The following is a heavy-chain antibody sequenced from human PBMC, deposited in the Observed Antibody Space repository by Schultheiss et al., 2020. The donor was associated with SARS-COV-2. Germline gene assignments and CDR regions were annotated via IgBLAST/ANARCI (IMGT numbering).Heavy chain of an antibody. CDR2: IYYSGST. J-gene: IGHJ6*02. V-gene: IGHV4-39*02. CDR1: GGSISSSSYY. CDR3: AREWYSYGMDV. Sequence: SETLSLTCTVSGGSISSSSYYWGWIRQPPGKGLKWIGSIYYSGSTYYNPSLKSRVTISVDTSKNQFSLKLSSVTAADTAVYYCAREWYSYGMDVWGQGTTVTVSS.